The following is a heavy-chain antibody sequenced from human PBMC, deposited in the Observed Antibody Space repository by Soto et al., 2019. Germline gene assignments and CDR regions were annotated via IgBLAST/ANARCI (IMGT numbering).Heavy chain of an antibody. V-gene: IGHV3-23*01. CDR1: GFTFSSYA. CDR2: ISGSGGST. J-gene: IGHJ4*02. D-gene: IGHD4-4*01. CDR3: AKRDRSKAGIDY. Sequence: GRSLRLSCAAAGFTFSSYAMSWVRQAPGKGLEWVSAISGSGGSTYYADSVKGRFTISRDNSKNTLYLQMNSMRAEDTAVYYCAKRDRSKAGIDYWGQGTLVTVS.